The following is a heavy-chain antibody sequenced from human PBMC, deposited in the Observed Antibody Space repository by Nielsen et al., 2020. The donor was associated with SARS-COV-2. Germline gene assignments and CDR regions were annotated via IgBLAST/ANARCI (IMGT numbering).Heavy chain of an antibody. CDR2: IDPSDSYT. D-gene: IGHD2-8*01. J-gene: IGHJ4*02. Sequence: GESLKISCKGSGYSFTSYWISWVRQMPGKGLEWMGRIDPSDSYTNYSPSFQGHVTISADKSISTAYLQWSSLKASDTAMYYCARQGYCTNGVCYSDYWGQGTLVTVSS. CDR1: GYSFTSYW. V-gene: IGHV5-10-1*01. CDR3: ARQGYCTNGVCYSDY.